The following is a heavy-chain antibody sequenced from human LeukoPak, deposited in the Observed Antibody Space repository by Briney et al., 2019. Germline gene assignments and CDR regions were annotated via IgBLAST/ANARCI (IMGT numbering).Heavy chain of an antibody. J-gene: IGHJ4*02. V-gene: IGHV3-48*01. D-gene: IGHD6-13*01. Sequence: PGGSLRLFCAASGFTFSSYRMNWVRQAPGKGLEWVSYISSSSSTIYYADSVKGRFTISRDNAKNSLYLQMNSLRAEDTAVYYCARSTGIADYHFDYWGQGTLVTVSS. CDR2: ISSSSSTI. CDR1: GFTFSSYR. CDR3: ARSTGIADYHFDY.